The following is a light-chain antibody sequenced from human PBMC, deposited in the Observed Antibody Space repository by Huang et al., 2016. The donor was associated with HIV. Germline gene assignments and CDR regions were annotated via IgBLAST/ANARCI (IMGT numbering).Light chain of an antibody. Sequence: EIVLTQSPGTLSLSPGERATLSCRASQSVSSSYLAWYQQKPGQAPRLLIYGASSRATGIPDRFSGSGSGADFTITISRLEPEDSAVYYCQQYGNSPRTFGGGTKVEIK. J-gene: IGKJ4*01. CDR2: GAS. CDR3: QQYGNSPRT. CDR1: QSVSSSY. V-gene: IGKV3-20*01.